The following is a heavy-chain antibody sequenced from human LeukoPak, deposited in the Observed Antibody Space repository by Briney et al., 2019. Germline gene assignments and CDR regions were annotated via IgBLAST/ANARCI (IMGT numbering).Heavy chain of an antibody. CDR3: GRGMRDYYGLDY. Sequence: GGSLRLSCAASGFTFSSHTMSWVRQAPGKGLEWVSHTNSDGSTTDYADSVRGRFTISRDNAKNTLYLQMNSLTVEDTAVYYCGRGMRDYYGLDYWGQGILVTVSS. J-gene: IGHJ4*02. V-gene: IGHV3-74*01. CDR2: TNSDGSTT. CDR1: GFTFSSHT. D-gene: IGHD3-10*01.